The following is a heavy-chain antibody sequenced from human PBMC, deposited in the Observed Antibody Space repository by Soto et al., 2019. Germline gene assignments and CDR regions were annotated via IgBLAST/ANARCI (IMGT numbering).Heavy chain of an antibody. CDR2: VFHSGTA. CDR1: GFSINSGGF. J-gene: IGHJ4*02. D-gene: IGHD3-22*01. CDR3: ARDPHYYYNNRDYVEY. Sequence: SETLSLTCAVSGFSINSGGFWGWIRQPPGKGLEWIGSVFHSGTAYYNPSLKSRVIISVDTSKNQFSLDLNSVTAADTAVYFCARDPHYYYNNRDYVEYWGRGSLVTVSS. V-gene: IGHV4-38-2*02.